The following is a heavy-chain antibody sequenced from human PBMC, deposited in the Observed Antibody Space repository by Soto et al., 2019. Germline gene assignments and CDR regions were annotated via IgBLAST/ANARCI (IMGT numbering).Heavy chain of an antibody. CDR3: ARHLPAAGSWCGMDV. Sequence: QVQLVQSGAEVKKPGSSVKVSCKASGGTFSSYAISWVRQAPGQGLEWMGGINPIFGTANYAQKFQGRVTITADESTRTGYMELGRLRSEDTAVYCCARHLPAAGSWCGMDVWGQGTTVTVCS. D-gene: IGHD2-2*01. V-gene: IGHV1-69*12. CDR2: INPIFGTA. J-gene: IGHJ6*02. CDR1: GGTFSSYA.